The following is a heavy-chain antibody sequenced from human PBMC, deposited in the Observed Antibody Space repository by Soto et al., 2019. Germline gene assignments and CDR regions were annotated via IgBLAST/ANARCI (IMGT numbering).Heavy chain of an antibody. CDR2: IYYSGST. J-gene: IGHJ4*02. D-gene: IGHD6-25*01. Sequence: PSETLSLTCTVSGGSISSYYWSWIRQPPGKGLEWIGYIYYSGSTNYNPSLKSRVTISVDTSKNQFSLKLSSVTAADTAGYYCGRSCRTRTQRTFDYWGQGTLVTVSS. CDR3: GRSCRTRTQRTFDY. CDR1: GGSISSYY. V-gene: IGHV4-59*08.